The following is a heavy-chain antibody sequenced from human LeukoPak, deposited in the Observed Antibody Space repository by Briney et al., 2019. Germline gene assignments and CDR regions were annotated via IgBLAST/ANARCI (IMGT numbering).Heavy chain of an antibody. CDR2: ISAYNGNT. D-gene: IGHD2-2*01. V-gene: IGHV1-18*01. CDR3: ARGGVYCSSTNCPNSWFDP. Sequence: ASVKVSCKASGHTFTSYGITWVRQAPGQGLEWMGWISAYNGNTNSAQKLQGRLAMTTDTSTSTAYMELRSLKSDDTAVYYCARGGVYCSSTNCPNSWFDPWGQGTLVTVSS. CDR1: GHTFTSYG. J-gene: IGHJ5*02.